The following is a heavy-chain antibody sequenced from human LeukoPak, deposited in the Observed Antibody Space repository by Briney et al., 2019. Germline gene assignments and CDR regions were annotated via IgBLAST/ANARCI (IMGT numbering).Heavy chain of an antibody. Sequence: GGSLRLSCAASGFTFSNYSMNWVRQAPGKGLEWVSYISSSSNSIFYADSVKGRFAISRDNAKNSLYLQMNSLRAEDTAVYYCARAATRGRGAFDIWGQGTMVTVSS. CDR3: ARAATRGRGAFDI. CDR2: ISSSSNSI. CDR1: GFTFSNYS. J-gene: IGHJ3*02. V-gene: IGHV3-48*01. D-gene: IGHD3-10*01.